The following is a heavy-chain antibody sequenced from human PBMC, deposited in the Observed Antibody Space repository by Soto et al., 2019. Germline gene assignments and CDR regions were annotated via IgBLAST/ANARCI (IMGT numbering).Heavy chain of an antibody. CDR2: IVVGSGNT. D-gene: IGHD3-10*01. CDR3: AADYYGSGSHSNYYYGMDV. V-gene: IGHV1-58*02. J-gene: IGHJ6*02. Sequence: QMQLVQSGPEVKKPGTSVKVSCKASGFTFTSSAMQWVRQARGQRLEWIGWIVVGSGNTNYAQKFQERVTITRDMSTSTAYRELSSLRSEDTAVYYCAADYYGSGSHSNYYYGMDVWGQGTTVTVSS. CDR1: GFTFTSSA.